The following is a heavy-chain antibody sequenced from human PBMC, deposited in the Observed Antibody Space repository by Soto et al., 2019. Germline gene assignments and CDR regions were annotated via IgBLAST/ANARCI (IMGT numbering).Heavy chain of an antibody. CDR1: GFTFRDYY. CDR3: AREYYYAMDV. CDR2: IDSSTKYT. V-gene: IGHV3-11*05. J-gene: IGHJ6*02. Sequence: QVQLVASGGGLVRPGGSLRLSCEASGFTFRDYYMTWFRQAPGKGLEWLSYIDSSTKYTNYADAVKGRFTISRDNAKNSLYLQMNSLRADDTAVYYCAREYYYAMDVWGQGTMVTGSS.